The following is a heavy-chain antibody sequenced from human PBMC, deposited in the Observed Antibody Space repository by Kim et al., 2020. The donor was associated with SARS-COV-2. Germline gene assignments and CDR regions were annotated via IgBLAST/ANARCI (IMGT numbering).Heavy chain of an antibody. CDR1: GYSISSGYY. CDR2: IYHSGST. Sequence: SETLSLTWTVSGYSISSGYYWGWIRQPPGKGLEWIGSIYHSGSTYYNPSLKSRVTISVDTSKNQFSLKLSSVTAADTAVYYCARADEDYGDYPWDYWGQG. CDR3: ARADEDYGDYPWDY. V-gene: IGHV4-38-2*02. J-gene: IGHJ4*02. D-gene: IGHD4-17*01.